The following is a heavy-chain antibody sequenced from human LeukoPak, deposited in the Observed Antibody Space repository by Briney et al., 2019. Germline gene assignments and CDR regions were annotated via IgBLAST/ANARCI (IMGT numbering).Heavy chain of an antibody. CDR2: INHSGST. CDR1: GGSFSGYY. V-gene: IGHV4-34*01. D-gene: IGHD5-18*01. Sequence: SETLSLTCAVYGGSFSGYYWSWIRQPPGKGLEWIGEINHSGSTNYNPSLKSRVTISVDTSKNQFSLELSSVTAADTAVYYCARVGYSYGYGYWGQGTLVTVSS. CDR3: ARVGYSYGYGY. J-gene: IGHJ4*02.